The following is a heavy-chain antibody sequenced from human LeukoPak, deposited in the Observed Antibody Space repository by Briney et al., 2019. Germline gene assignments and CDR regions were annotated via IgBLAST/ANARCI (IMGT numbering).Heavy chain of an antibody. J-gene: IGHJ5*02. D-gene: IGHD1-7*01. CDR2: INPNSGGT. CDR3: ARDLYSGPTGDYNWFDP. CDR1: GYTFTGYY. V-gene: IGHV1-2*02. Sequence: GASVKVSCKASGYTFTGYYMHWVRQAPGQGLEWMGWINPNSGGTNYAQKFQGRVTMTRDTSISTAYMELSRLRSDDTAVYYCARDLYSGPTGDYNWFDPWGQGTLVTVSS.